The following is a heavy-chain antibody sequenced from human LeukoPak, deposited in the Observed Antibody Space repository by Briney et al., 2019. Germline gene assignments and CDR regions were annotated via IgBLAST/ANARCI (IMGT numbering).Heavy chain of an antibody. CDR1: GFTFSSYA. J-gene: IGHJ4*02. CDR3: ARGTGSNYTLGY. Sequence: PGGSLRLSCAASGFTFSSYAMSWVRQAPGKGLEWVSYISGSGSAMYYADSVKGRFTISRDNAKNSLYLQMNSLRAEDTAVYYCARGTGSNYTLGYWGQGTLVTVSS. V-gene: IGHV3-48*01. D-gene: IGHD4-11*01. CDR2: ISGSGSAM.